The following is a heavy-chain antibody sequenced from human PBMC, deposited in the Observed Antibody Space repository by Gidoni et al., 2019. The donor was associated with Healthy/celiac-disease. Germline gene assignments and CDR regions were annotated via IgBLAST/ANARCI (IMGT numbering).Heavy chain of an antibody. V-gene: IGHV1-69*06. D-gene: IGHD1-1*01. CDR2: IIPIFGTA. Sequence: WVRQAPGQGLEWMGGIIPIFGTANYAQKFQGRVTITADKSTSTAYMELSSLRSEDTAVYYCARAQLYYYYMDVWGKGTTVTVSS. CDR3: ARAQLYYYYMDV. J-gene: IGHJ6*03.